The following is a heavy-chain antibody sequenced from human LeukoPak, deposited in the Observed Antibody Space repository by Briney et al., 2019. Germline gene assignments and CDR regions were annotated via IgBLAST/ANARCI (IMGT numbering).Heavy chain of an antibody. J-gene: IGHJ4*02. D-gene: IGHD3-22*01. CDR3: ASLDVHYYDSSGYYNY. V-gene: IGHV4-39*01. CDR1: GGSISSSSYY. CDR2: IYYSGST. Sequence: PSETLSLTCTVSGGSISSSSYYWGWIRQPPGKGLEWIESIYYSGSTYYNPSLKSRVTISVDTSKNQFSLKLSSVTAADTAVYYCASLDVHYYDSSGYYNYWGQGTLVTVSS.